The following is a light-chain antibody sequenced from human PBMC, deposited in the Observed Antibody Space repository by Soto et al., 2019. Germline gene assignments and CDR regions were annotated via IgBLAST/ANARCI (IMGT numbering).Light chain of an antibody. Sequence: QSALTQPASVSGSPGQSITISCTGTSSVVGSYNLVSWYQQHPGKAPKLMIYEGSKRPSGVSNRFSGSKSGNTASLTISGLQAEDEADYYCCSYAGSSTLLFGGGTKVTVL. CDR2: EGS. CDR3: CSYAGSSTLL. J-gene: IGLJ2*01. V-gene: IGLV2-23*01. CDR1: SSVVGSYNL.